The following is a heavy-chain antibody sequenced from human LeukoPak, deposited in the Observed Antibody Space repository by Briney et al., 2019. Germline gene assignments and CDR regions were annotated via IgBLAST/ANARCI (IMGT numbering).Heavy chain of an antibody. CDR1: GFTFSSYA. CDR2: ISGSGGST. D-gene: IGHD3-22*01. CDR3: AKVGGLLPFDN. Sequence: GGSLRLSCVASGFTFSSYAMSWVRQAPGKGLEWVSTISGSGGSTYYADSVKGRFTISRDNSKNTLYLQMSSLRAEDTALYYCAKVGGLLPFDNWGQATLVTVSS. V-gene: IGHV3-23*01. J-gene: IGHJ4*02.